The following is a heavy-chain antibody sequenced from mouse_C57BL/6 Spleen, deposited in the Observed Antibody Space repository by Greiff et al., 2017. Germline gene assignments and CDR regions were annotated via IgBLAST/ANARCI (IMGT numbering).Heavy chain of an antibody. CDR2: IDPSDSYT. CDR3: APNYGSSGNIAY. V-gene: IGHV1-50*01. Sequence: VQLQQPGAELVKPGASVKLSCKASGYTFTSYWMQWVKQRPGQGLEWIGEIDPSDSYTNYNQKFKGKATVTVDTSSSTAYMQLSSLTSEDSAVYYCAPNYGSSGNIAYWGQGTLVTVSA. CDR1: GYTFTSYW. D-gene: IGHD1-1*01. J-gene: IGHJ3*01.